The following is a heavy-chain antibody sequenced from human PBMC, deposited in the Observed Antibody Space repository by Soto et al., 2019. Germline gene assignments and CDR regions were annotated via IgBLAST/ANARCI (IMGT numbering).Heavy chain of an antibody. CDR1: RYTFTSYA. Sequence: QVQLVQSGAEEKKTGASVKVSCKASRYTFTSYAMHWVRQAPGQRLEWMAWINAGNGNTKYSQTFQGRVAITRDTSASTAYMELSSLRSEDTAVYYFARGANWVVILGQGTMVTVSA. V-gene: IGHV1-3*05. J-gene: IGHJ3*02. CDR2: INAGNGNT. CDR3: ARGANWVVI. D-gene: IGHD7-27*01.